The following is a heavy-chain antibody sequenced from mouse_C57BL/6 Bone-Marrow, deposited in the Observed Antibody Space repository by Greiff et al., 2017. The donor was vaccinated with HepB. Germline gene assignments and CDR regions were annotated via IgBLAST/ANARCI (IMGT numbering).Heavy chain of an antibody. Sequence: VQLQQPGAELVKPGASVKMSCKASGYTFTSYWITWVKQRPGQGLEWIGDIYPGSGSTNYNEKFKSKATLTVDTSSSTAYMQLSSLTSEDSAVYYCARWDGYRDYFDYWGQGTTLTVSS. D-gene: IGHD2-3*01. CDR1: GYTFTSYW. J-gene: IGHJ2*01. V-gene: IGHV1-55*01. CDR3: ARWDGYRDYFDY. CDR2: IYPGSGST.